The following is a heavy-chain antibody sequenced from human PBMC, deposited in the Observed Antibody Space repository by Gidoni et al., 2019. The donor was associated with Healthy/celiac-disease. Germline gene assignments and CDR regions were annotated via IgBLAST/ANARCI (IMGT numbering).Heavy chain of an antibody. CDR1: GGSFSGYY. CDR3: ASGIQCTSCYDDY. CDR2: INHSGST. D-gene: IGHD2-2*01. J-gene: IGHJ4*02. V-gene: IGHV4-34*01. Sequence: QVQLQQWCAGLLKPSETLSLTCAVYGGSFSGYYWSWIRQPPGKGLEWIGEINHSGSTNYNPSLKSRVTISVDTSKNQFSLKLSSVTAADTAVYYCASGIQCTSCYDDYWGQGTLVTVSS.